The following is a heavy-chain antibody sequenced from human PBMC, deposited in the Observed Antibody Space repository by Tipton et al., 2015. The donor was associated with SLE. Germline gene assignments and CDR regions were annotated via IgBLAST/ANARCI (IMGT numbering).Heavy chain of an antibody. CDR2: IYNSVPG. V-gene: IGHV4-59*11. D-gene: IGHD3-3*01. CDR3: ARGRRVEEELDY. J-gene: IGHJ4*02. CDR1: GDSISNHY. Sequence: TLSLTCTVSGDSISNHYWSWIRQPPGKGLEWMGYIYNSVPGNYNPSLKSRLTISVDTSKNQFSLRLKTVTAADTAVYYCARGRRVEEELDYWGQGILVTVSS.